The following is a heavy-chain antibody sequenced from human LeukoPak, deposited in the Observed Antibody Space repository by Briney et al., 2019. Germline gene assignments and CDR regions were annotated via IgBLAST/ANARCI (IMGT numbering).Heavy chain of an antibody. V-gene: IGHV4-59*01. D-gene: IGHD3-22*01. CDR2: IYSSGST. CDR1: GGSISSYY. Sequence: SETLSLTCTVSGGSISSYYWSWIRQPPGKGLEWIGYIYSSGSTNYNPSLKSRLTISVDASKNQFSLKLSSVTAADTAVYYCARGLLNTYYYDSSGSRYFDLWGRGTLVTVSS. CDR3: ARGLLNTYYYDSSGSRYFDL. J-gene: IGHJ2*01.